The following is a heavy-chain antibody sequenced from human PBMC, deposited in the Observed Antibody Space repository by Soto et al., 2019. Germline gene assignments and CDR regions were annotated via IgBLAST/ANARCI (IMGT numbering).Heavy chain of an antibody. V-gene: IGHV3-48*03. CDR2: ISSSGSTI. Sequence: GGSLRLSCAASGFTFSSYEMNWVRQAPGKGLEWVSYISSSGSTIYYADSVKGRFTISRDNAKNSLYLQMNSLRAEDTAVYYCAREGHKGYYYYGMDVWGQGTRVTVPS. CDR1: GFTFSSYE. CDR3: AREGHKGYYYYGMDV. J-gene: IGHJ6*02.